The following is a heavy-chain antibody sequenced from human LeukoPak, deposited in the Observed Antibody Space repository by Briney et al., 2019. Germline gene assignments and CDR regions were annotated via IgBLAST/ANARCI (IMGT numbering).Heavy chain of an antibody. CDR1: GFTVSSNY. CDR2: IYNDGRT. V-gene: IGHV3-53*01. Sequence: GGSLRLSCVASGFTVSSNYMTWVRQAPGKGLEWVSVIYNDGRTYYADSVKGRFTISRDNAKNSLYLQMNSLRAEDTAVYYCAREDYDSPGDYWGQGTLVTVSS. D-gene: IGHD3-22*01. CDR3: AREDYDSPGDY. J-gene: IGHJ4*02.